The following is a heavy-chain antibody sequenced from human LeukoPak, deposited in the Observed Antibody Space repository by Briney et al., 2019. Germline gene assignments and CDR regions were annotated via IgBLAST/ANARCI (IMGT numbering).Heavy chain of an antibody. J-gene: IGHJ4*02. D-gene: IGHD5-24*01. CDR2: INSDGSST. CDR1: GFTFSNAW. Sequence: PGGSLRLSCAASGFTFSNAWMHWVRQAPGKGLVWVSRINSDGSSTSYADSVKGRFTISRDNAKNTLYLQMNSLRAEDTAVYYCARDGEMATIWDYFDYWGQGTLVTVSS. V-gene: IGHV3-74*01. CDR3: ARDGEMATIWDYFDY.